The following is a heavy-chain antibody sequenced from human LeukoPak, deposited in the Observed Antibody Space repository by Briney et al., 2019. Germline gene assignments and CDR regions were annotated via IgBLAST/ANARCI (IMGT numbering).Heavy chain of an antibody. Sequence: GASGKVSCMVSGYTLTELSMHWVRQAPGKGLKWMGGFDPEDGETIYAQKFQGRVTMTEDTSTDTAYMELSSLRSEDTAVYYCALLHCSSTSCHQTNDYWGQGTLVTVSS. CDR3: ALLHCSSTSCHQTNDY. CDR2: FDPEDGET. J-gene: IGHJ4*02. V-gene: IGHV1-24*01. CDR1: GYTLTELS. D-gene: IGHD2-2*01.